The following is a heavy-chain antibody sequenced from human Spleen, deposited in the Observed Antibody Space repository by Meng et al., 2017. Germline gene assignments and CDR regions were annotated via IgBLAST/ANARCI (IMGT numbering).Heavy chain of an antibody. CDR3: ARRATHVWGVDH. CDR2: ISSSSSAI. CDR1: GFSFSGYS. V-gene: IGHV3-21*01. Sequence: GESLKISCSTSGFSFSGYSMTWVRQAPGKGLEWVSSISSSSSAIYYADSLKGRFTISRDNARNSLYLQMNRLRGDDTAVYYCARRATHVWGVDHWGQGTLVTVSS. J-gene: IGHJ4*02. D-gene: IGHD3-10*02.